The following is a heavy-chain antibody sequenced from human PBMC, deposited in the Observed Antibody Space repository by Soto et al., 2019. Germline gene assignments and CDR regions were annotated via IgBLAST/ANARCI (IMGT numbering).Heavy chain of an antibody. CDR3: ASLRGDIVATSFDY. CDR2: ISSSSSYI. V-gene: IGHV3-21*01. CDR1: GFTFSSYS. D-gene: IGHD5-12*01. Sequence: GGSLRLSCAASGFTFSSYSMNWVRQAPGKGLEWVSSISSSSSYIYYADSVKGRFTISRDNAKNSLYLQMNSLRAEDTAVYYCASLRGDIVATSFDYWGQGTLVTVSS. J-gene: IGHJ4*02.